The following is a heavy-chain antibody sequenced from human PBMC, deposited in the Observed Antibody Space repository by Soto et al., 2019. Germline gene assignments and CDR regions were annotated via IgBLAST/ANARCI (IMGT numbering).Heavy chain of an antibody. CDR2: ISSSSRYI. V-gene: IGHV3-21*01. CDR1: GFTFSSYS. J-gene: IGHJ4*02. D-gene: IGHD6-13*01. CDR3: ARDVIAAASTTNIFDY. Sequence: EVQLVESGGGLVKPGGSLRLSCAASGFTFSSYSMNWVRQAPGKGLEWVSSISSSSRYIYYAYSGKGRFTISRDNAKNSVYLQMNSVRDEDTAVYYCARDVIAAASTTNIFDYWGQGTLVIVSS.